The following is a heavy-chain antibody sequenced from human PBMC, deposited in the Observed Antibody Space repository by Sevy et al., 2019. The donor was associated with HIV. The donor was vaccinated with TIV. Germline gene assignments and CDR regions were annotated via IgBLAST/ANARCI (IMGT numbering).Heavy chain of an antibody. D-gene: IGHD3-3*01. J-gene: IGHJ4*02. Sequence: ETLSLTCSVSGGSISSHYWSWIRQPAGEGLEWIGRIDTSGGTNYNPSLKTRVTMSIDTSKNQFSLWLRSVTAADTAVYYCARYNFWSGHYDYFDYWGPGALVTVSS. V-gene: IGHV4-4*07. CDR2: IDTSGGT. CDR1: GGSISSHY. CDR3: ARYNFWSGHYDYFDY.